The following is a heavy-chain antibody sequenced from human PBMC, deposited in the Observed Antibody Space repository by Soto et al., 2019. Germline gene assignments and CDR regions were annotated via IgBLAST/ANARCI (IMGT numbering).Heavy chain of an antibody. J-gene: IGHJ6*03. V-gene: IGHV3-23*01. CDR1: GFTFKDYA. D-gene: IGHD2-8*01. CDR3: AKERANYYYEDV. Sequence: GGSLRLSCEASGFTFKDYAMGWVRQAPGKGLQWVASLNSRGDDTFYADSVKGRFLVSRDNSKNTLYLQMSSLTAEDTAMYYCAKERANYYYEDVWGKGTTVTVSS. CDR2: LNSRGDDT.